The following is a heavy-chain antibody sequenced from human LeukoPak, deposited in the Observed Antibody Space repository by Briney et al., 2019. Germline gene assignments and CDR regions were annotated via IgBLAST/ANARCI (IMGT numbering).Heavy chain of an antibody. CDR2: ISSSSSTI. V-gene: IGHV3-48*01. CDR1: GFTFSSYT. J-gene: IGHJ3*02. Sequence: PGGSLRLSCAASGFTFSSYTMNWVRQAPGKGLEWASKISSSSSTIYYADSVKGRFTISRDNAKNSPYLQMNSLRAEDTAVYYCARDSPQALAILHAFDIWGHGTMVTVSS. D-gene: IGHD5-12*01. CDR3: ARDSPQALAILHAFDI.